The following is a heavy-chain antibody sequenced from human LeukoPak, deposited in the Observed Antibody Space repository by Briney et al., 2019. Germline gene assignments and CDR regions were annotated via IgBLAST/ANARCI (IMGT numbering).Heavy chain of an antibody. J-gene: IGHJ6*03. D-gene: IGHD2-2*01. CDR1: GFTFTSSA. V-gene: IGHV1-58*02. Sequence: SXXVSCKASGFTFTSSAMQWVRQARGQRLEWIGWIVVGSGNTKYAQKFQERDTINREMAKSKDYMELRRLRYEDTAVYYCAASILHCSSTSCYARNYYYYMDVWGKGTTVTVSS. CDR2: IVVGSGNT. CDR3: AASILHCSSTSCYARNYYYYMDV.